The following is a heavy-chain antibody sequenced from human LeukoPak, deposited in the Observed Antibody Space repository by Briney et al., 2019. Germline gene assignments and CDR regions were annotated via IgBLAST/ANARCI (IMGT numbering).Heavy chain of an antibody. Sequence: GGSLRLSCAASGFTFSNAWMSWVRQAPGKGLEWVGRIKSKTDGGTTDYAAPVKGRFTISRDDSKNTLYLQMNSLKTEDTAVYYCTTHSAYHFWSGDFDYWGQGTLVTVSS. J-gene: IGHJ4*02. CDR2: IKSKTDGGTT. CDR1: GFTFSNAW. CDR3: TTHSAYHFWSGDFDY. V-gene: IGHV3-15*01. D-gene: IGHD3-3*01.